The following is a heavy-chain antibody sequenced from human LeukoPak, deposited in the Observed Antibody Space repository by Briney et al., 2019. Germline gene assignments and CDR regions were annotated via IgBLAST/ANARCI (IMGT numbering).Heavy chain of an antibody. V-gene: IGHV1-46*01. D-gene: IGHD5-18*01. CDR3: VTGRYSYGFSSDY. CDR1: GYTFTSYY. J-gene: IGHJ4*02. Sequence: ASVKVSCKASGYTFTSYYMHRVRQAPGQGLEWMGIINPSGGSTSYAQKFQGRVTMTRDMSTSTVYMELSSLRSEDTAVYYCVTGRYSYGFSSDYWGQGTLVTVSS. CDR2: INPSGGST.